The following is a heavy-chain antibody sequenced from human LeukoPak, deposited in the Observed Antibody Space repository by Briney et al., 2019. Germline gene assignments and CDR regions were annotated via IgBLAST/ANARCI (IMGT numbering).Heavy chain of an antibody. Sequence: GGSLRLSCIPSGFTFNSYAMFWVRQAPGKGLEWVSLIWYDGSNKYYVDSVKGRFTISRDNSKNTLFLQMNSLRAEDTAVYYCARARGWQPNYYYYYTDVWGAGTTVTVSS. CDR3: ARARGWQPNYYYYYTDV. D-gene: IGHD2-15*01. V-gene: IGHV3-33*07. CDR2: IWYDGSNK. J-gene: IGHJ6*03. CDR1: GFTFNSYA.